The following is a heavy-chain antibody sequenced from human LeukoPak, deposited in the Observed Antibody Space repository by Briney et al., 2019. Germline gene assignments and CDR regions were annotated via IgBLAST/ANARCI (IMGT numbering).Heavy chain of an antibody. Sequence: PGGSLRLSCAASGFTFSSYNINWVRQAPGKGLEWVSCISGSGDSTYYADSVKGRFTISRDNSKNTLYLQMNSLRAEDTAVYYCARRSGIAVAGASDYWGQGTLVTAYS. CDR1: GFTFSSYN. CDR2: ISGSGDST. V-gene: IGHV3-23*01. D-gene: IGHD6-19*01. J-gene: IGHJ4*02. CDR3: ARRSGIAVAGASDY.